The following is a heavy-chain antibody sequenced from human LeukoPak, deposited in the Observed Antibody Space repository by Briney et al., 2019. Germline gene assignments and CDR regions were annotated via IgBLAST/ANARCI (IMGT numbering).Heavy chain of an antibody. V-gene: IGHV3-53*01. D-gene: IGHD1-26*01. CDR2: IYSGGST. CDR3: ARGGSYLSAFDI. J-gene: IGHJ3*02. CDR1: GFTVSSNY. Sequence: GSLRLSCAASGFTVSSNYMSWVRQAPGKGLEWVSIIYSGGSTFYADSVKGRFTISRDNSKNTLYLQMNSLRAEDTAVYYCARGGSYLSAFDIWGQGTMVAVSS.